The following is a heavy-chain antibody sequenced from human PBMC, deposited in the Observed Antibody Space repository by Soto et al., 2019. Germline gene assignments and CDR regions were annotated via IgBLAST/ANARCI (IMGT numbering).Heavy chain of an antibody. CDR3: ARGGHVGSATSCFHNF. D-gene: IGHD2-2*01. CDR2: TFHIGAT. CDR1: GDSISSGFYY. V-gene: IGHV4-30-4*01. J-gene: IGHJ4*02. Sequence: PSETLSRTFTVSGDSISSGFYYWTWIRQTPGKGLEWIGYTFHIGATYFNSSLEGRVSISVDTSKNQFFLKLTSVTAADTAVYYCARGGHVGSATSCFHNFWGQGTLVTVSP.